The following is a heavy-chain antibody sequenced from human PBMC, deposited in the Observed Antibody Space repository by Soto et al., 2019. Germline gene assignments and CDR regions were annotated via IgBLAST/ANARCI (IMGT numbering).Heavy chain of an antibody. Sequence: SLPTLVNHTQTLRLTGTFSGCSLSTHGMCESWIRQPPCQVLARLALIDWDDDKYYNTSLKTRRTNAKDTSNNQVVLTMTNMDPVDTATYYCGRIRRWSYDRSGYYSDWGQGTQVTVSS. CDR3: GRIRRWSYDRSGYYSD. D-gene: IGHD3-22*01. CDR1: GCSLSTHGMC. J-gene: IGHJ4*02. V-gene: IGHV2-70*13. CDR2: IDWDDDK.